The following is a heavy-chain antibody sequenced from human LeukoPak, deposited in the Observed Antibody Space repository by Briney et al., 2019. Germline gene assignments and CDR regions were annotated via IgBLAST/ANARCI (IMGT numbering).Heavy chain of an antibody. Sequence: ASVKVSCKASGSTFSSYAISWVRQAPGQGLEWMGGIIPIFGTANYAQKFQGRVTITADESTSTAYMELSSLRSEDTAVYYCAREVVVVAATRGHWFDPWGQGTLVTVSS. J-gene: IGHJ5*02. V-gene: IGHV1-69*13. CDR3: AREVVVVAATRGHWFDP. D-gene: IGHD2-15*01. CDR1: GSTFSSYA. CDR2: IIPIFGTA.